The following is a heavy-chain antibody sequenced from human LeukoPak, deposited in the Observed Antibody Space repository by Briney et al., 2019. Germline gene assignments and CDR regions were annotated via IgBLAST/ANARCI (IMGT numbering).Heavy chain of an antibody. CDR3: AIGSGGFLEWLFDY. CDR1: GFTFDDYA. Sequence: PGGSLRPSCAASGFTFDDYAMHWVRQAPGKGLEWVSGISWNSGSIGYADSVKGRFTISRDNAKNSLYLQMNSPRAEDTALYYCAIGSGGFLEWLFDYWGQGTLVTVCS. D-gene: IGHD3-3*01. CDR2: ISWNSGSI. V-gene: IGHV3-9*01. J-gene: IGHJ4*02.